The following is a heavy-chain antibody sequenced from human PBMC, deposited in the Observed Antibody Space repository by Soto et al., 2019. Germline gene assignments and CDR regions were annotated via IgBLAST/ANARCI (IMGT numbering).Heavy chain of an antibody. CDR1: GYTFTSYD. D-gene: IGHD4-17*01. Sequence: RASVKVSCKASGYTFTSYDINWVRQATGQGLEWMGWMNPHSSNTGYAQKFQGRVTMTRNTSISTAYMELSSLRSEDTAVYYCARKLSDYGDYDFHYWGQGALVTVSS. V-gene: IGHV1-8*01. CDR2: MNPHSSNT. CDR3: ARKLSDYGDYDFHY. J-gene: IGHJ4*02.